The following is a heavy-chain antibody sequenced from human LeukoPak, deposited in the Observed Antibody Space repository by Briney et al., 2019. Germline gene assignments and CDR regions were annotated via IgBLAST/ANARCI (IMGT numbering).Heavy chain of an antibody. CDR3: ARGVQLWLLIDY. J-gene: IGHJ4*02. CDR2: INPNSGDT. V-gene: IGHV1-2*02. CDR1: GYTFTGYY. Sequence: ASVKVSCKASGYTFTGYYMHWVRQAPGQGLEWMGWINPNSGDTKYAQKFQGRVTMTRDTSISTAYMELTRLRSDDTAVYYCARGVQLWLLIDYWGQGTLVTVSS. D-gene: IGHD5-18*01.